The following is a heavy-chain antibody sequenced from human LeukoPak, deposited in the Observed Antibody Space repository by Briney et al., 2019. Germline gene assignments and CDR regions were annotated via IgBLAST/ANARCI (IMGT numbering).Heavy chain of an antibody. D-gene: IGHD2-8*01. CDR3: ARDGVNYYYYMDV. Sequence: ASVKVSCKASGYTFTSYGISWVRQALEQGLEWMGWISAYNGNTNYAKKLQGRVTMTTDTSTSTAYMELRSLRSDDTAVYYCARDGVNYYYYMDVWGKGTTVTVSS. J-gene: IGHJ6*03. V-gene: IGHV1-18*01. CDR1: GYTFTSYG. CDR2: ISAYNGNT.